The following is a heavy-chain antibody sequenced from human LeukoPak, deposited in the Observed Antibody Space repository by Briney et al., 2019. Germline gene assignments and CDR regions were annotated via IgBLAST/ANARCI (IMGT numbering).Heavy chain of an antibody. Sequence: PGGSLRLSCEVSGFTFSTEAMTWVRQAPGKGLEWVSSISDSSRTTYYADSVQGRFTISRDNSRNTVYLQMNSLRAEDTAVYYCAKWQYGVGFDSWGQGTLVTVSS. CDR3: AKWQYGVGFDS. D-gene: IGHD3-10*01. J-gene: IGHJ4*02. CDR1: GFTFSTEA. V-gene: IGHV3-23*01. CDR2: ISDSSRTT.